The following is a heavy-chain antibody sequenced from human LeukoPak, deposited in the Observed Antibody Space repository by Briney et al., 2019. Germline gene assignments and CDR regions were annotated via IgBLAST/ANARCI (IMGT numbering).Heavy chain of an antibody. CDR1: GFTFSSYG. Sequence: PGGSLRLSCAASGFTFSSYGMHWVRQAPGKGLEWVAFTRHDESDKYYGDSVKGRFTISRDNSRNTLYLRMNSLRPEDTAVYYCAKDMRSGWCNWFDPWGQGTLVTVSS. V-gene: IGHV3-30*02. CDR3: AKDMRSGWCNWFDP. CDR2: TRHDESDK. J-gene: IGHJ5*02. D-gene: IGHD6-19*01.